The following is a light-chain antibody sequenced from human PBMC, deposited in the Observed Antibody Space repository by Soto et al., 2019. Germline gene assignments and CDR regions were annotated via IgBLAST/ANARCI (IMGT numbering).Light chain of an antibody. CDR1: QSVSSY. CDR2: DAS. CDR3: QHYGFSLIN. Sequence: EILLTQWGATLSVCPGERSTLSFMASQSVSSYLAWYQQKPGQAPRLIIYDASNRATGIPARFSGSGSGTDFTLNIRRMEPEDFAVYYCQHYGFSLINFGQGTRLEI. J-gene: IGKJ5*01. V-gene: IGKV3-11*01.